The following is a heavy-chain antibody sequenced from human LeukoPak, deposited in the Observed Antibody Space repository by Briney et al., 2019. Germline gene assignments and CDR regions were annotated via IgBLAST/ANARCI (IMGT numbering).Heavy chain of an antibody. Sequence: GGSLRLSCAASGFTFSNALMSWVRQAPGKGLEWVGRIKSKTDGGTTDYAAPVKGRFTISRDDSKNTLYLQMNSLKTEDTAVYYCTTLNANSYYYGSGSYYNVDYWGQGTLVTVSS. CDR3: TTLNANSYYYGSGSYYNVDY. J-gene: IGHJ4*02. CDR2: IKSKTDGGTT. D-gene: IGHD3-10*01. V-gene: IGHV3-15*01. CDR1: GFTFSNAL.